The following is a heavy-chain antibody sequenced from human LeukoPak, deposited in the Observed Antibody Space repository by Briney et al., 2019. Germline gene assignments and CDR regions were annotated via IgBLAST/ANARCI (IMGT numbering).Heavy chain of an antibody. D-gene: IGHD2-2*01. J-gene: IGHJ5*02. CDR3: ARGTSYSPNWFDP. CDR1: ALTVSSYW. Sequence: GGSLTLSCAPSALTVSSYWMRWVRHAAGEGLEWVASIKQDGSEKYYVYPGTGRFTISRDNAKNSLYLQMNRLRAEDTAVYYCARGTSYSPNWFDPWGQGTLVTVSS. V-gene: IGHV3-7*01. CDR2: IKQDGSEK.